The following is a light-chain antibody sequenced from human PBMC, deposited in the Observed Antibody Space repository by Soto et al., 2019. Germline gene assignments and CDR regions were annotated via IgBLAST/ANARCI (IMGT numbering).Light chain of an antibody. Sequence: IHMTHSPSTLSASLGDIVTITCRAIHSISIWFAWYQQKPGKAPKLLIYDASSLESGVPSRFSGSGSGTEFTLTISRLEPEDFAVYYCQHCQPYGDSPPLTFGGGTKVDIK. CDR3: QHCQPYGDSPPLT. CDR2: DAS. CDR1: HSISIW. V-gene: IGKV1-5*01. J-gene: IGKJ4*01.